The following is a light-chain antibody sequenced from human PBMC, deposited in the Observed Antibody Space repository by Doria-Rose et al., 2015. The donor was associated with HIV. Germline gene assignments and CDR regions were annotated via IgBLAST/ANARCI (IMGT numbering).Light chain of an antibody. V-gene: IGKV3-20*01. CDR1: QSFSSTY. Sequence: TQSPGTLSLSPGERATLSCRASQSFSSTYLAWYQQKPGQAPSLPIYDGSTRATGIPDRFSASGSGTDFTLTINRLEPEDFALYYCHQYGTSWTSGQGTKVEI. J-gene: IGKJ1*01. CDR3: HQYGTSWT. CDR2: DGS.